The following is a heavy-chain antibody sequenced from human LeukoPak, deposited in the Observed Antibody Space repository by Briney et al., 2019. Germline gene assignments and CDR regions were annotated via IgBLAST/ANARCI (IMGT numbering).Heavy chain of an antibody. CDR1: GFTFSDYY. V-gene: IGHV3-11*06. D-gene: IGHD6-19*01. CDR3: ARGPYSSGSSADY. Sequence: PGGSLRLSCAASGFTFSDYYMSWIRQAPGKGLEWVSYISSSDTYTNYADSVKGRFTISRDNAKNSLYLQTNSLRAEDTAVYYCARGPYSSGSSADYWGQGTLVTVSS. CDR2: ISSSDTYT. J-gene: IGHJ4*02.